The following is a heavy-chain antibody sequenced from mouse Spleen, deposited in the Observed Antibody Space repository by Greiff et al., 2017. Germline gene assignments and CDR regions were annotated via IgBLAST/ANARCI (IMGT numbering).Heavy chain of an antibody. CDR1: GYTFTSYT. Sequence: VQLQQSGAELARPGASVKMSCKASGYTFTSYTMHWVKQRPGQGLEWIGYINPSSGYTKYNQKFKDKATLTADKSSSTAYMQLSSLTSEDSAVYYCARTDGSEDWFAYWGQGTLVTVSA. D-gene: IGHD1-1*02. CDR3: ARTDGSEDWFAY. CDR2: INPSSGYT. V-gene: IGHV1-4*01. J-gene: IGHJ3*01.